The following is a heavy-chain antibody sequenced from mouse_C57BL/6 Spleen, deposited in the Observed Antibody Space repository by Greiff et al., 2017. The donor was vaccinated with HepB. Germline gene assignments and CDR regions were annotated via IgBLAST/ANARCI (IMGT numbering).Heavy chain of an antibody. CDR3: ARLGDYYGSSWYFDV. CDR2: INPSTGGT. V-gene: IGHV1-42*01. J-gene: IGHJ1*03. CDR1: GYSFTGYY. Sequence: VQLQQSGPELVKPGASVKISCKASGYSFTGYYMNWVKQSPEKSLEWIGEINPSTGGTTYNQKFKAKATLTVDESSSTAYMQLKSLTSEDSAVYYCARLGDYYGSSWYFDVWGTGTTVTVSS. D-gene: IGHD1-1*01.